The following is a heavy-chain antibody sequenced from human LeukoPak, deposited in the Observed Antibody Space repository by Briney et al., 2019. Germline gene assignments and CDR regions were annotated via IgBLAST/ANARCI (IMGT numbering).Heavy chain of an antibody. CDR3: ASRSSIWSGYQDTLYYFDS. J-gene: IGHJ4*02. CDR1: GYTFTGYY. D-gene: IGHD3-3*01. CDR2: INPNSGGT. V-gene: IGHV1-2*02. Sequence: ASVKVSCKASGYTFTGYYIHWVRQAPGQGLEWMGWINPNSGGTNYAQKFQGRVTMTRDTSSSTAYMELSRLRSDDTAVYYCASRSSIWSGYQDTLYYFDSWGQGTLVTVSS.